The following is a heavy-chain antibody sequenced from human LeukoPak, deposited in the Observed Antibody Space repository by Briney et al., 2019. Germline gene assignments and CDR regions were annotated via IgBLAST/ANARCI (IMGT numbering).Heavy chain of an antibody. Sequence: GASVKVSCKASGYMFTDYFMHWVRRAPGQGPEWMGWFNPKSGDKKYAQQFQGRVTMTRDTSINTAYMEMSGLTSDDTAVYYCARAQLLTAPAGTFADNWGQGTLVTVSS. J-gene: IGHJ4*02. CDR2: FNPKSGDK. CDR1: GYMFTDYF. D-gene: IGHD6-13*01. V-gene: IGHV1-2*02. CDR3: ARAQLLTAPAGTFADN.